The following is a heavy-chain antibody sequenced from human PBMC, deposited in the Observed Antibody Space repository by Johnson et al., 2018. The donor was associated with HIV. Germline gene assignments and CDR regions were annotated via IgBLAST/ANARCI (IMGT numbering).Heavy chain of an antibody. J-gene: IGHJ3*02. CDR1: GFTFSSYG. V-gene: IGHV3-30*19. D-gene: IGHD3-3*02. Sequence: QVQLVESGGGVVQPGRSLRLSCAASGFTFSSYGMHWVRQAPGKGLEWVAVISYDGSNKYYADSVKGRFTISRDNSKNTLYLQMNSLRAEDTALYYCARALSTWALDIWGQGTMVTVSS. CDR3: ARALSTWALDI. CDR2: ISYDGSNK.